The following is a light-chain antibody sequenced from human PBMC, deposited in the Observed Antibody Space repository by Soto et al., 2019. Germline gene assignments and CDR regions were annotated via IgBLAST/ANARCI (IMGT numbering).Light chain of an antibody. Sequence: QSALTQPASVSGSPGQSITISCTGTSSDVGGYNYVSWYQQHPGKAPKLMIYDVSYRPSGVSDRFSGSKSGNTASLTISGLQAEYEADYYCSSYTSSNTLVFGTGTKLTVL. J-gene: IGLJ1*01. CDR1: SSDVGGYNY. CDR3: SSYTSSNTLV. V-gene: IGLV2-14*01. CDR2: DVS.